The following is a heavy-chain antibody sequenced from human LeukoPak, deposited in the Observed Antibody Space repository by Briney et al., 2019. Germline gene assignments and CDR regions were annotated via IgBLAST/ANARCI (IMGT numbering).Heavy chain of an antibody. Sequence: PGGSLRLSCEASGFTFSSYAMSWVRQAPGKGLEWVSATSGSGGSTYYADSVKGRFTISRDNAKNSLYLQMNSLRAEDTAVYYCARIHNLGILARFDYWGQGTLVTVSS. CDR3: ARIHNLGILARFDY. V-gene: IGHV3-23*01. CDR1: GFTFSSYA. CDR2: TSGSGGST. J-gene: IGHJ4*02. D-gene: IGHD1-1*01.